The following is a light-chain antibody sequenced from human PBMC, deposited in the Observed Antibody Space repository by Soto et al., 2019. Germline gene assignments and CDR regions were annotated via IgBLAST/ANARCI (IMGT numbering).Light chain of an antibody. CDR3: QRSNNAPPDGDLS. V-gene: IGKV1-27*01. Sequence: DIQLPQSPPSLSASVGDRVTITYRVSQGFSTYLNSYRHKPGEVPNLLIYRVFNLQSGLPPRFSGSGSGTDFILTISSLQPEDAAICCAQRSNNAPPDGDLSFGGGTKVEIK. CDR2: RVF. J-gene: IGKJ4*01. CDR1: QGFSTY.